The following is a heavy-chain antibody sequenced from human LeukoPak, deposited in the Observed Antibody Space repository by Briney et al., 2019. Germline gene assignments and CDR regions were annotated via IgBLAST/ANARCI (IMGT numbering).Heavy chain of an antibody. CDR3: ARTTVEGAFDI. Sequence: GGSLRLSCAASGFTVSSNYMSWVRQAPGKGLEWVSVIYSGGSTYYADSVKGRFTISRDNSKNTLYLQMNSLRAEHTAVYYCARTTVEGAFDIWGQGTMVTVSS. CDR1: GFTVSSNY. J-gene: IGHJ3*02. D-gene: IGHD4-23*01. CDR2: IYSGGST. V-gene: IGHV3-53*01.